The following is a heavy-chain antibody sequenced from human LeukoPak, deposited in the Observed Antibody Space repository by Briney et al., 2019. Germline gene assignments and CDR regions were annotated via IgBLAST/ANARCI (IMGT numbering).Heavy chain of an antibody. J-gene: IGHJ4*02. V-gene: IGHV4-34*01. Sequence: SETLSPTCAVYGGSFSGYYWSWIRQPPGKGLEWIGEINHSGSTNYNPSLKSRVTISVDTSKNQFSLKLSSVTAADTAVYYCARGLRYCSGGSCSSGFDYWGQGTLVTVSS. CDR1: GGSFSGYY. D-gene: IGHD2-15*01. CDR3: ARGLRYCSGGSCSSGFDY. CDR2: INHSGST.